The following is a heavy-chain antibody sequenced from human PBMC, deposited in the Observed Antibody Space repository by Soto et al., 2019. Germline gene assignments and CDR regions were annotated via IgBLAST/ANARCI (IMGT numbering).Heavy chain of an antibody. Sequence: QVQLVQSGAEVKKPGASVKVSCRPSGFTFTAYYIHWVRQAPGQGLEWMGWINPNSGGTNYAQKFQGRVTMTRDTYIRKGYAELSSAYEELSRRLSDDTAIYYGARDKGPRYYHYGMDVWGQGTTVTVSS. V-gene: IGHV1-2*02. J-gene: IGHJ6*02. CDR2: INPNSGGT. CDR1: GFTFTAYY. CDR3: ARDKGPRYYHYGMDV.